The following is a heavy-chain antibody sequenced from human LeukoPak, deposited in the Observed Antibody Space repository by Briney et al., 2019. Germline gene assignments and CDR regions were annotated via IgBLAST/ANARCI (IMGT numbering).Heavy chain of an antibody. J-gene: IGHJ4*02. CDR2: IWYDGTNT. CDR3: ARDRTSGYRLPVDY. CDR1: GFTFSNYC. D-gene: IGHD2-2*01. V-gene: IGHV3-33*01. Sequence: GGSLTLSCAASGFTFSNYCMHWVRQAPGKGLEWVAVIWYDGTNTYYGDSVKGRFTISRDNSKNTLYLHMNSLRAEDTAVYYCARDRTSGYRLPVDYWGQGSLVSVSS.